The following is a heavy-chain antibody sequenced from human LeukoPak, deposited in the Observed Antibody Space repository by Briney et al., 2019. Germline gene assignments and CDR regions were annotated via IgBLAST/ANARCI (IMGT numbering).Heavy chain of an antibody. CDR3: ARATKWNYALDI. J-gene: IGHJ3*02. Sequence: ASVKVSCKASGYTLTSHGITWVRQAPGQGLECMGWINGYNGNTNYAQKFLGRVTMTTDTSTSTAYMELRSLRSDDTAIYYCARATKWNYALDIWGQGKIVTVSS. D-gene: IGHD1-7*01. V-gene: IGHV1-18*01. CDR2: INGYNGNT. CDR1: GYTLTSHG.